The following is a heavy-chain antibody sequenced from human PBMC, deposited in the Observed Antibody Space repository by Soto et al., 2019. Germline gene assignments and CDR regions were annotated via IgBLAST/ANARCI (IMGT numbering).Heavy chain of an antibody. CDR3: ARGGARTYYYDSSGYYPFDY. J-gene: IGHJ4*02. V-gene: IGHV3-30-3*01. CDR1: GFTFSSYA. D-gene: IGHD3-22*01. Sequence: PGGSLRLSCAASGFTFSSYAMHWVRQAPGKGLEWVAVISYDGSNKYYADSVKGRFTISRDNSKNTLYLQMNSLRAEDTAVYYCARGGARTYYYDSSGYYPFDYWGQGTLVTVSS. CDR2: ISYDGSNK.